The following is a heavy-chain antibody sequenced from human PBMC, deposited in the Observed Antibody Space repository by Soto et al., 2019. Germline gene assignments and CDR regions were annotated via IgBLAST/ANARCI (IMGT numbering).Heavy chain of an antibody. CDR2: ISAYNGNT. Sequence: ASVKVSCKASGYTFTSYGISWVRQAPGQGLERMGWISAYNGNTNYAQKPQGRVTMTTDTSTSIAFMELRSLSSDDTAVYYCAREGPRYEVDPWGQGTLVTVSS. V-gene: IGHV1-18*01. D-gene: IGHD1-1*01. CDR3: AREGPRYEVDP. J-gene: IGHJ5*02. CDR1: GYTFTSYG.